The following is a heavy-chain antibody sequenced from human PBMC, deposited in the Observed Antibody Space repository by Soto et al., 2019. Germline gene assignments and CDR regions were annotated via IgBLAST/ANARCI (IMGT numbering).Heavy chain of an antibody. CDR2: IYHSGST. J-gene: IGHJ4*02. CDR1: GYSITSGYY. Sequence: SETLSLTCAVSGYSITSGYYWGWIRQPPGKGLEWIGSIYHSGSTYYNPSLKSRVTISVDTPQKLFSLKLSSVTAADTAVYYCARLPYSYRGYDANYFDYWGQGTLVTVYS. D-gene: IGHD5-12*01. V-gene: IGHV4-38-2*01. CDR3: ARLPYSYRGYDANYFDY.